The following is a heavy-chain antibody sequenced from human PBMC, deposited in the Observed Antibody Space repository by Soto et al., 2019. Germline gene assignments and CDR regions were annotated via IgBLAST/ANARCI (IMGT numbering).Heavy chain of an antibody. CDR2: IWYDGSNK. Sequence: ESGGGVVQPGRSLRLSCAASGFTFSSYGMHWVRQAPGKGLEWVAVIWYDGSNKYYADSVKGRFTISRDNSKNTLYLQMNSLRAEDTAVYYCARALNPNYYDSSVGDYYYYGMDVWGQGTTVTVSS. CDR3: ARALNPNYYDSSVGDYYYYGMDV. CDR1: GFTFSSYG. D-gene: IGHD3-22*01. J-gene: IGHJ6*02. V-gene: IGHV3-33*01.